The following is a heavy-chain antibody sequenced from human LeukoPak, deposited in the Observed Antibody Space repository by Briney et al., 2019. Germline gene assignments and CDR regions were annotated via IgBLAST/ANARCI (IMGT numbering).Heavy chain of an antibody. V-gene: IGHV3-7*01. CDR3: ARGPSSSWYRGWFDP. D-gene: IGHD6-13*01. J-gene: IGHJ5*02. Sequence: GGSLRLSRAASGFTFSSYWMSWVRQGPGKGLKGVANTKQDGSEKYYVDSVKGRFTISRDNAKTSLYLQMNSLRAEDTAVYYCARGPSSSWYRGWFDPWGQGTLVTVSS. CDR2: TKQDGSEK. CDR1: GFTFSSYW.